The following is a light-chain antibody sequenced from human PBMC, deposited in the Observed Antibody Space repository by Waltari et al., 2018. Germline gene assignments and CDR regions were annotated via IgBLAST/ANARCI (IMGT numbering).Light chain of an antibody. CDR1: QSVSRDY. V-gene: IGKV3-20*01. CDR2: GGS. J-gene: IGKJ5*01. CDR3: QEHATFT. Sequence: EVVLTQSPGTLSLSPGERATLSCTASQSVSRDYVAWYQKRVGQAPRLLIYGGSIRATAIPDRFSASGSGTDFVLTITRLEPEDFAVYYCQEHATFTFGQGTRLEI.